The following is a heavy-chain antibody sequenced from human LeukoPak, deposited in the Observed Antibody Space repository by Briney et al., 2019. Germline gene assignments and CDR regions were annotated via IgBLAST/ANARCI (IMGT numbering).Heavy chain of an antibody. CDR2: TNPDSGGT. CDR1: GYTFTSYY. V-gene: IGHV1-2*02. J-gene: IGHJ5*02. Sequence: ASVKVSCKASGYTFTSYYIHWVRQAPGQGLEWMGWTNPDSGGTNYAQQFQGRVTMTRDTSISTVYMDLSRLRSDDTAMYYCVREARAGNWFDPWGQGTLVIVSS. CDR3: VREARAGNWFDP.